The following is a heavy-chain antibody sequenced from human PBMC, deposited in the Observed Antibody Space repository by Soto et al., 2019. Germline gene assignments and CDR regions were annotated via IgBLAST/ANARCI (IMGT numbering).Heavy chain of an antibody. J-gene: IGHJ4*02. CDR2: INQNGSEI. V-gene: IGHV3-7*04. Sequence: EVHLVESGGGLVQPGGSLRLSCAASEFSFSDYWTTWVRQAAGRGLEWVANINQNGSEIYYVGSLKGRFTVSRDNAKNSLYLQMNSLRGEDTSVYYCARGPPGRRPQSPLDYWGQGALVTVSS. CDR1: EFSFSDYW. CDR3: ARGPPGRRPQSPLDY.